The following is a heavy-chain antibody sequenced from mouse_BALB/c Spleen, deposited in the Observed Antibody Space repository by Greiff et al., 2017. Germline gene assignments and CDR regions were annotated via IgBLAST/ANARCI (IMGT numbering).Heavy chain of an antibody. Sequence: QVQLKESGPGLVAPSQSLSITCTVSGFSLTSYGVHWVRQPPGKGLEWLGVIWAGGSTNYNSALMSRLSISKDNSKSQVFLKMNSLQTDDTAMYYCARDDGYLYYAMDYWGQGTSVTVSS. CDR1: GFSLTSYG. D-gene: IGHD2-3*01. CDR3: ARDDGYLYYAMDY. CDR2: IWAGGST. J-gene: IGHJ4*01. V-gene: IGHV2-9*02.